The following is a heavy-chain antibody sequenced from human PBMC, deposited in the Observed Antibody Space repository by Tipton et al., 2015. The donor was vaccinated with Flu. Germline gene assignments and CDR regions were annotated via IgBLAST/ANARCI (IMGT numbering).Heavy chain of an antibody. D-gene: IGHD3-22*01. J-gene: IGHJ4*02. Sequence: TLSLTCSVSGYSIGSAYYWGWVRRPPGKGLEWIGTIYHSGTTYYNPSLKSRLTISVDTSKNQFSLRLTSVTAADTAVYYCAKLVYFDSSGYYRYYFDYWGQGTLVTVST. CDR3: AKLVYFDSSGYYRYYFDY. CDR2: IYHSGTT. CDR1: GYSIGSAYY. V-gene: IGHV4-38-2*01.